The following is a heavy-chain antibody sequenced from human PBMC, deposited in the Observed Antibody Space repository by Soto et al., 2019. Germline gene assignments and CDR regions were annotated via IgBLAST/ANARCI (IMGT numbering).Heavy chain of an antibody. J-gene: IGHJ6*03. CDR3: ARVFWSYTDYYYYYMDV. CDR1: GGSISSYY. V-gene: IGHV4-59*08. Sequence: SETLSLTCTVSGGSISSYYWSWIRQPPGKGLEWIGYIYYSGSTNYNPSLKSRVTISVDTSKNQFSLKLSSVTAADTAVYYCARVFWSYTDYYYYYMDVWGKGTTVTVSS. CDR2: IYYSGST. D-gene: IGHD3-3*01.